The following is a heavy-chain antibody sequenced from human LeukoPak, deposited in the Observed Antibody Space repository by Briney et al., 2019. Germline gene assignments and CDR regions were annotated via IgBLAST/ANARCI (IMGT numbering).Heavy chain of an antibody. CDR3: ATTEKNRYYINL. CDR2: MYYSGTT. CDR1: GSSMNLYS. Sequence: SETLSLTCSVSGSSMNLYSWNWLRQSPGKGLEWIAYMYYSGTTNYNPSLENRAAISLDLSRHQFSLRLNSVTAADTAVYFCATTEKNRYYINLRGPGTTVIVSS. J-gene: IGHJ6*01. D-gene: IGHD2-21*01. V-gene: IGHV4-59*12.